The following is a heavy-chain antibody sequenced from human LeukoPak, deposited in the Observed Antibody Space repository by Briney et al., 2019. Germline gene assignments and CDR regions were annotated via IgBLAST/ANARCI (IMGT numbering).Heavy chain of an antibody. Sequence: SETLSLTCTVSGGSISSYYWSWIRQPPGKGLEWIGYIYYSGSTNYNPSLKSRVTISVDTSKNQFSLKLSSVTAADTAVYYCAGTYYYDSSGYYLPEYFQHWGQGTLVTVSS. D-gene: IGHD3-22*01. J-gene: IGHJ1*01. CDR3: AGTYYYDSSGYYLPEYFQH. CDR2: IYYSGST. CDR1: GGSISSYY. V-gene: IGHV4-59*08.